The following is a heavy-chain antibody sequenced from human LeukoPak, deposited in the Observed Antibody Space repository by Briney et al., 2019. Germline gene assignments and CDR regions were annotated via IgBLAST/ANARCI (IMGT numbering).Heavy chain of an antibody. CDR2: IYYNGST. J-gene: IGHJ4*02. V-gene: IGHV4-30-4*01. Sequence: PSETLSLTCTVSGVPISSGDYYWRWIRQPPGKGLEWIGYIYYNGSTYYNPSLKSLFTISVDTSKNQFSLKLSSVTAEDTAVYYCASGKSSGSHYDYWGQGTLVTVSS. CDR3: ASGKSSGSHYDY. CDR1: GVPISSGDYY. D-gene: IGHD3-10*01.